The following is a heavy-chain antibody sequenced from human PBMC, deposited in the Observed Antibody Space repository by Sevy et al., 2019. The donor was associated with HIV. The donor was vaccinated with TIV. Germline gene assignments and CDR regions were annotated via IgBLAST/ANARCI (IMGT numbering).Heavy chain of an antibody. CDR1: GGTFSSYS. CDR2: IIPIFGSV. CDR3: ARVSSLAVAGTGNLYYGMDV. Sequence: ASVKISCKASGGTFSSYSISWVRQAPGQGLEWMGGIIPIFGSVNNAQKFQDRVTITADESTSTAYMELSSLRSEDTAVYYCARVSSLAVAGTGNLYYGMDVWGQGTTVTVSS. J-gene: IGHJ6*02. V-gene: IGHV1-69*13. D-gene: IGHD6-19*01.